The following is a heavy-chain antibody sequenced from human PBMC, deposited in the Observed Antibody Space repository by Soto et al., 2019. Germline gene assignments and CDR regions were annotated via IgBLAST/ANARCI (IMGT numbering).Heavy chain of an antibody. CDR1: RDTFTSYY. V-gene: IGHV1-46*01. J-gene: IGHJ5*02. Sequence: ASVKVSCKAPRDTFTSYYINWVRQAPGQGPEWMGVINPHGGSTAYAQKFKGRVTLTRDTSASTVYMEVGSLTSEDTAMYYCARSSGGNFGIIIEGTNWFAPWGQGTLVTVSS. CDR3: ARSSGGNFGIIIEGTNWFAP. CDR2: INPHGGST. D-gene: IGHD1-26*01.